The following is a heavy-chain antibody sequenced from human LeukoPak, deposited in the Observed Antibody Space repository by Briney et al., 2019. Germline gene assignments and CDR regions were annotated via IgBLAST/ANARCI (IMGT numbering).Heavy chain of an antibody. CDR1: GGSISSYY. J-gene: IGHJ4*02. CDR2: IYYSGST. D-gene: IGHD4-17*01. CDR3: ARDGAYGDYVSY. Sequence: SETLSLTCTVSGGSISSYYWSWIRQPPGKGLEWIGYIYYSGSTYYNPSLKSRVTISVDTSKNQFSLKLSSVTAADTAVYYCARDGAYGDYVSYWGQGTLVTVSS. V-gene: IGHV4-59*12.